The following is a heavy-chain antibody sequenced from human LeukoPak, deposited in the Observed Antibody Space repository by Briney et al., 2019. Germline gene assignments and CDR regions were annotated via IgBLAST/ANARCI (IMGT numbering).Heavy chain of an antibody. CDR3: AKGGPHYGSGSYYAFDY. CDR1: GFTFSSYG. J-gene: IGHJ4*02. CDR2: ISYDGSNK. D-gene: IGHD3-10*01. Sequence: PGGSLRLSCAASGFTFSSYGMHWVRQAPGKGLEWVAVISYDGSNKYYADSVKGRFTISRDNSKNTLYLQMNSLSAEDTAVYYCAKGGPHYGSGSYYAFDYWGQGTLVTVSS. V-gene: IGHV3-30*18.